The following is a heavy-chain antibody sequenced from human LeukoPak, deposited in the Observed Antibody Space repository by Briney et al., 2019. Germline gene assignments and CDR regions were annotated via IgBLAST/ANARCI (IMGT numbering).Heavy chain of an antibody. J-gene: IGHJ5*02. CDR2: INSDGGSA. CDR3: ARDVPHNWFDT. CDR1: GITFGNNW. V-gene: IGHV3-74*01. Sequence: GGSLRLSCAASGITFGNNWMHWVRQGPGKGLVWISRINSDGGSAIYADSVKGRFTVSRDNAKNTLYLQMNSLRAEDTAVYYCARDVPHNWFDTWGQGTLVTVSS.